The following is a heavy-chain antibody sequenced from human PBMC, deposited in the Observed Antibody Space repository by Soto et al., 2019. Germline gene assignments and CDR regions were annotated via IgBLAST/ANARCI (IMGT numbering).Heavy chain of an antibody. J-gene: IGHJ5*02. D-gene: IGHD6-13*01. V-gene: IGHV3-23*01. CDR1: GFTFSSYA. CDR3: AKDGYSSSWYGPPDFQDAYNWFDP. Sequence: EVPLLESGGGLVQPGGSLRLSCAASGFTFSSYAMSWVRQAPGKGLEWVSAISGSGGSTYYADSVKGRFTISRDNSKNTLYLQMNSLRAEDTAVYYCAKDGYSSSWYGPPDFQDAYNWFDPWGQGTLVTVSS. CDR2: ISGSGGST.